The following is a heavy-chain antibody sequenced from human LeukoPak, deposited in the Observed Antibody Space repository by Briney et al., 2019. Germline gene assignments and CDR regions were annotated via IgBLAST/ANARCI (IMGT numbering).Heavy chain of an antibody. CDR2: IYYSGST. V-gene: IGHV4-39*01. Sequence: SETLSLTCTVSGGSISSSTYYWGWIRQPPGKGLEWIGSIYYSGSTYYNPSLKSRVTISVDTSKNQFSLKLSSVTAADTALYFCARPTFSGYYSGPFDIWGQGTIVTVSS. CDR1: GGSISSSTYY. D-gene: IGHD3-22*01. J-gene: IGHJ3*02. CDR3: ARPTFSGYYSGPFDI.